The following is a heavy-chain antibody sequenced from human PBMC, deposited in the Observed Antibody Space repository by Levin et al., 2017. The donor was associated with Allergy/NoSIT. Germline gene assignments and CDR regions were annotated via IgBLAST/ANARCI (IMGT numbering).Heavy chain of an antibody. CDR1: GYSFISYW. J-gene: IGHJ3*02. V-gene: IGHV5-10-1*01. CDR2: INPSDSYT. D-gene: IGHD7-27*01. CDR3: ARLETGVMAFDI. Sequence: GESLKISCEGSGYSFISYWISWVRQMPGKGLEWMGRINPSDSYTTYSPSFQGHVTISADESIGTAYLQWSSLMASDTAMYYCARLETGVMAFDIWGQGTVVTVSS.